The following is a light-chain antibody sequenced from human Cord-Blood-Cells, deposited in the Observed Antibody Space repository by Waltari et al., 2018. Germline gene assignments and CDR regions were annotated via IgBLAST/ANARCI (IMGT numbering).Light chain of an antibody. Sequence: SYVLTQPPSVSVAPGKTARITCGGNNIGRKSVHWYQQKPGQAPVLVVYVDSDRRSGIPERFSGSNSGNTATLTISRVEAGDEADYYCQVWDSSSDHWVFGGGTKLTVL. J-gene: IGLJ3*02. CDR1: NIGRKS. V-gene: IGLV3-21*03. CDR2: VDS. CDR3: QVWDSSSDHWV.